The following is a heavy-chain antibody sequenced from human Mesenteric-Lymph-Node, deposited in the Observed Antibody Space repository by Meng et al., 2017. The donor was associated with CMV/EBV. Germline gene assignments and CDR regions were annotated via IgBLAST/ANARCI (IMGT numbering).Heavy chain of an antibody. J-gene: IGHJ4*02. CDR2: IQYGGNVE. CDR1: GFTFRTSG. V-gene: IGHV3-30*02. Sequence: GGSLRLSCVASGFTFRTSGMHWVRQAPGKGLEWVTFIQYGGNVEFYAESVKGRFTISRDDSRNTLYLQMNSLTTEDTAVYYCVKDPELDYWGQGTLVTVSS. CDR3: VKDPELDY. D-gene: IGHD3-10*01.